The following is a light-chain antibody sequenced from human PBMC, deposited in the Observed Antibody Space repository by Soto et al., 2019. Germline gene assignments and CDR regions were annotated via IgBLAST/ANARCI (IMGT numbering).Light chain of an antibody. J-gene: IGKJ5*01. Sequence: DIQMTQSPSSLSASVGDRATITCQASQDITNYLNWYRQKPGKAPNLLIHDASNLETGVPSRFSGSGSGTDFTFTISSLQPEDLATYYCQQYDNLPTFGQGTRLEIK. CDR1: QDITNY. CDR2: DAS. V-gene: IGKV1-33*01. CDR3: QQYDNLPT.